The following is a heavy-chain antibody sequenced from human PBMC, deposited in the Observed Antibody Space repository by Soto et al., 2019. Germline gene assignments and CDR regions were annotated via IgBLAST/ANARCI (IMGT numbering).Heavy chain of an antibody. V-gene: IGHV1-8*01. D-gene: IGHD6-19*01. J-gene: IGHJ4*02. CDR3: ARGGGWDDFDY. CDR1: GYTFTSYG. CDR2: VNHNSDNT. Sequence: ASVKVSCKASGYTFTSYGSNWVRQATGQGLEWMGWVNHNSDNTGYAQKFQGRVTMTRNTSISTAYMELSSLRSEDTAVYYCARGGGWDDFDYWGQGTLVTVSS.